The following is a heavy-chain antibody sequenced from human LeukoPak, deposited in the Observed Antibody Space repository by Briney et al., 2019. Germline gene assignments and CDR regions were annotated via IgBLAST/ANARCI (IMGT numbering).Heavy chain of an antibody. CDR2: IIPIFGTA. V-gene: IGHV1-69*01. D-gene: IGHD2-2*01. CDR3: ARALREDIVVVPAAPPYYYGMDV. J-gene: IGHJ6*04. CDR1: GGTFSSYA. Sequence: ASVKVSCKASGGTFSSYAISWVRQAPGQGLEWMGGIIPIFGTANYAQKFQGRVTITAYESTSTAYMELSSLRSEDTAVYYCARALREDIVVVPAAPPYYYGMDVWGKGTTVTVSS.